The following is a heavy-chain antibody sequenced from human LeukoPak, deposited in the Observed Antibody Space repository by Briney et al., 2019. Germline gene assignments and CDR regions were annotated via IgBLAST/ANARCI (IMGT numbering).Heavy chain of an antibody. J-gene: IGHJ4*02. D-gene: IGHD6-19*01. CDR1: GFTFSDFS. CDR3: TRGPTLIGVAGTWPLDY. V-gene: IGHV3-21*01. CDR2: ISSGSTYI. Sequence: GGSLRLSRAASGFTFSDFSMHWVRQAPGKGLEWVSSISSGSTYIYSADSLKGRFTISRDNAKKSLYLQMNSLRDEDSAVYHCTRGPTLIGVAGTWPLDYWGQGTLVTVSS.